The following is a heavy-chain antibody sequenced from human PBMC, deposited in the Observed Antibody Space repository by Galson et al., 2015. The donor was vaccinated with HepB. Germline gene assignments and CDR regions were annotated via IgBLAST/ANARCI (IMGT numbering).Heavy chain of an antibody. CDR2: ISSSSSYT. D-gene: IGHD2-15*01. J-gene: IGHJ6*02. Sequence: SLRLSCAASGFTFSDYYMSWIRQAPGKGLEWVSYISSSSSYTNYADSVKGRFTISRDNAKNSLYLQMNSLRAEDTAVYYCARAGGCSGGSCYPHDSSGYYLGYYGMDVWGQGTTVTVSS. CDR3: ARAGGCSGGSCYPHDSSGYYLGYYGMDV. CDR1: GFTFSDYY. V-gene: IGHV3-11*06.